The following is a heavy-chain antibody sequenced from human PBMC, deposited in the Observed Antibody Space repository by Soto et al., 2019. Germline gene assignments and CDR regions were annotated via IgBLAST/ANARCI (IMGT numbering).Heavy chain of an antibody. V-gene: IGHV1-69*13. Sequence: SVKVSCTVSGYTLTELSMHWVRQAPGQGLEWMGGIIPMFGTANYAQKFKGRVMMTADESTTTAYMELRGLRFEDTAVYYCARGWGYDTSEYFYTYWGQGTLVTVSS. CDR3: ARGWGYDTSEYFYTY. CDR1: GYTLTELS. D-gene: IGHD3-22*01. J-gene: IGHJ4*02. CDR2: IIPMFGTA.